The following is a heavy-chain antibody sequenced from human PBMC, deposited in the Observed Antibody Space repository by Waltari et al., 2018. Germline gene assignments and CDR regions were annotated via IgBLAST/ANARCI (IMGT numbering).Heavy chain of an antibody. J-gene: IGHJ4*02. CDR3: ARGDGDYGDYYYFDY. CDR1: GGSISSGSYY. D-gene: IGHD4-17*01. V-gene: IGHV4-61*02. CDR2: IYTSGST. Sequence: QVQLQESGPGLVKPSQTLSLTCTVSGGSISSGSYYWSWIRQPAGTGLEWIGRIYTSGSTNYNPSLKSRVTISVDTSKNQFSLKLSSVTAADTAVYYCARGDGDYGDYYYFDYWGQGTLVTVSS.